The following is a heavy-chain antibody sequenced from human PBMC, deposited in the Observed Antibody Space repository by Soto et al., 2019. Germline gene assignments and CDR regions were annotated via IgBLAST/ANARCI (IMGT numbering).Heavy chain of an antibody. J-gene: IGHJ5*01. CDR2: ISGSGGST. D-gene: IGHD5-12*01. Sequence: EVQLLESGGGLVQPGGSLRLSCAASGFTFSSYAMSWVRQAPGKGLEWVSAISGSGGSTFYADSVKGRFTISRDTSKNTLFLQMSSLRAEDTAVYYCATDRGRGYDWFDSWGPGTLVTVSS. V-gene: IGHV3-23*01. CDR1: GFTFSSYA. CDR3: ATDRGRGYDWFDS.